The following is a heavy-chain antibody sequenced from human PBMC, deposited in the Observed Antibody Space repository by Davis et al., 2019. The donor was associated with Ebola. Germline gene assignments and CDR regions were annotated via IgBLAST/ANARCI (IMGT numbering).Heavy chain of an antibody. D-gene: IGHD6-19*01. CDR1: GGTFSSYA. Sequence: AASVKVSCKASGGTFSSYAISWVRQAPGQGLEWMGGIIPILGPGNYGQKFQGRVTITADKSTSTAYMELSSLRYEDTAVYYCAREGGYSSGWPYFDNWSQGTLVTVSS. J-gene: IGHJ4*02. CDR2: IIPILGPG. CDR3: AREGGYSSGWPYFDN. V-gene: IGHV1-69*06.